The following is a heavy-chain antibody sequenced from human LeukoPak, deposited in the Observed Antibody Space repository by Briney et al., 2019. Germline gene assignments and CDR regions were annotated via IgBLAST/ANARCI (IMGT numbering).Heavy chain of an antibody. V-gene: IGHV1-69*02. Sequence: SVRVSCKASGGTFSSHTISWVRQAPEQGLEWMGWIIPLFGIVNYAQKFKDRVTITADKSTSTAYMEVSSLRSEDTAVYYCARIPSGDVDTAMVMYYHYGMDVWGQGTTVTVSS. CDR1: GGTFSSHT. J-gene: IGHJ6*02. CDR3: ARIPSGDVDTAMVMYYHYGMDV. D-gene: IGHD5-18*01. CDR2: IIPLFGIV.